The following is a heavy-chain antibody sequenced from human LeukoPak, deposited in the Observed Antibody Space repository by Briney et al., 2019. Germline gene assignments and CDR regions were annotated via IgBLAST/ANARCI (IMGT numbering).Heavy chain of an antibody. CDR1: GFTFNSYS. CDR2: ISSSSSYI. V-gene: IGHV3-21*01. Sequence: GGSLSLSCAASGFTFNSYSMNWVRQAPGKGLEWVSSISSSSSYIYYADSVKGRFTISRDNAKNSLYLQMNSLRAEDTAVYYCARGKGRAAAEGVDYWGQGTLVTVSS. J-gene: IGHJ4*02. CDR3: ARGKGRAAAEGVDY. D-gene: IGHD6-13*01.